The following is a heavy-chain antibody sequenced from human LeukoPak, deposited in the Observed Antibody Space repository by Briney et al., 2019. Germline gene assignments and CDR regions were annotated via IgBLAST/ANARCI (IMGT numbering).Heavy chain of an antibody. D-gene: IGHD2-8*02. CDR3: AKEYYVLLVYALGGSFDY. CDR1: GFTVSSNY. Sequence: GGSLRLSCAASGFTVSSNYMSWVRQAPGKGLEWVSTITGNGRSTYYGDSVKGRFTISRDNSKNTLSLQMNSLRAEDTAVYYCAKEYYVLLVYALGGSFDYWGRGTLVTVSS. V-gene: IGHV3-23*01. J-gene: IGHJ4*02. CDR2: ITGNGRST.